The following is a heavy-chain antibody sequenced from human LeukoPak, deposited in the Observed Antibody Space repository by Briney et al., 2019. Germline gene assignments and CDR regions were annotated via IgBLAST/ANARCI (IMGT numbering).Heavy chain of an antibody. Sequence: ASVKVSCKASGYTFTKNDINWVRQATGQGLEWMGWINPYTGNTGYAEKFQGRVTVTRNTSISTAYMELSSLRFEDTAIYFCARGFSVYGSASLRPWGQGTLVTVSS. CDR1: GYTFTKND. V-gene: IGHV1-8*01. D-gene: IGHD3-10*01. CDR3: ARGFSVYGSASLRP. J-gene: IGHJ4*02. CDR2: INPYTGNT.